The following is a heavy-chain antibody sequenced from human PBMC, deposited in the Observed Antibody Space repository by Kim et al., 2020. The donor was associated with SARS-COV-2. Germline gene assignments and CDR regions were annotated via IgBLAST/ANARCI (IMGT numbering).Heavy chain of an antibody. CDR3: ARDYQLLYYYYYGMDV. V-gene: IGHV3-21*01. J-gene: IGHJ6*02. Sequence: VKGRFTISQDNATHSLYLQMTSLRAEDTAVYYCARDYQLLYYYYYGMDVWGQGTTVTVSS. D-gene: IGHD2-2*01.